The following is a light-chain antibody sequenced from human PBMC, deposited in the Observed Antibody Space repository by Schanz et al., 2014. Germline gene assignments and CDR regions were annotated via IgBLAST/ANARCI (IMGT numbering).Light chain of an antibody. Sequence: QSALTQPRSVSGSRGQSVTISCTGTSNDVGGYNYVSWYQQRPGEAPKLIIFDVSKGPSGVPDRFSGSKSGNTASLTISGLQAEDEADYYCSSDTSISTPYVFGTGTKLTVL. V-gene: IGLV2-11*01. CDR1: SNDVGGYNY. J-gene: IGLJ1*01. CDR3: SSDTSISTPYV. CDR2: DVS.